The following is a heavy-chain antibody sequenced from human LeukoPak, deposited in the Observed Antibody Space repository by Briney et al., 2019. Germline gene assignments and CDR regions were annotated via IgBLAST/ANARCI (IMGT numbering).Heavy chain of an antibody. CDR2: IYYSGST. V-gene: IGHV4-61*08. CDR1: GFSLSTSEMC. Sequence: HVSGPALVKPTQTLTLTCTFSGFSLSTSEMCVSWIRQPPGKGLEWIGYIYYSGSTNYNPSLKSRVTISVDTSKNQFSLKLSSVTAADTAVYYCARHGPYDILTGYYNWFDPWGQGTLVTVSS. CDR3: ARHGPYDILTGYYNWFDP. J-gene: IGHJ5*02. D-gene: IGHD3-9*01.